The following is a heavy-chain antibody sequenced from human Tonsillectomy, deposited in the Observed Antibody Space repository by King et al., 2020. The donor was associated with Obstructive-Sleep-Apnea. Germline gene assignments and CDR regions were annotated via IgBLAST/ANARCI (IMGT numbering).Heavy chain of an antibody. CDR3: ARQLVGHDVFDY. CDR1: GGSIKTADCY. Sequence: VQLQESGPGLVKPSQTLSLTCSVSGGSIKTADCYWSWIRQPPWKPLQWSWYLYPTGSTYFNPSRMRRLSISLDTPTNQFSLQLTSVTAAETAVYYCARQLVGHDVFDYWGRGTLVTVSS. CDR2: LYPTGST. D-gene: IGHD1-26*01. J-gene: IGHJ4*02. V-gene: IGHV4-30-4*01.